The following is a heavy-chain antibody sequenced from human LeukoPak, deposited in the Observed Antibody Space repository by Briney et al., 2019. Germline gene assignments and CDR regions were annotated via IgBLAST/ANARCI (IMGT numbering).Heavy chain of an antibody. CDR2: IRYDGSNK. Sequence: PGGSLRLSCVVSGFTFSGFGMHWVRQAPGKGLEWVAFIRYDGSNKYYADSVKGRFTISRDNSKNTLYLQMNSLRAEDTAVYYCARDLRTMNFWGQGTLVTVSS. J-gene: IGHJ4*02. D-gene: IGHD5-24*01. CDR3: ARDLRTMNF. V-gene: IGHV3-30*02. CDR1: GFTFSGFG.